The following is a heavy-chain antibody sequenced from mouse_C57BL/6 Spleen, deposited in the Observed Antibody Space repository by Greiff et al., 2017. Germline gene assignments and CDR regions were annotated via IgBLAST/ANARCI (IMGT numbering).Heavy chain of an antibody. D-gene: IGHD2-4*01. CDR1: GFTFSDYG. CDR3: ARPGLRRDYAMDY. CDR2: ISSGSSTI. V-gene: IGHV5-17*01. Sequence: EVKLVESGGGLVKPGGSLKLSCAASGFTFSDYGMHWVRQAPEKGLEWVAYISSGSSTIYYADTVKGRFTISRDNAKNTLFLQMTSLRSEDTAMYYWARPGLRRDYAMDYWGQGTSVTVSS. J-gene: IGHJ4*01.